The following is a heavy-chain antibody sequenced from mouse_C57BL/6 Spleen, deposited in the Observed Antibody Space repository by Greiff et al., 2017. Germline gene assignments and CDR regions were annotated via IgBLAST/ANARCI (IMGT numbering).Heavy chain of an antibody. J-gene: IGHJ3*01. CDR2: IWSDGST. CDR3: ASGDYYSNYFAY. D-gene: IGHD2-5*01. V-gene: IGHV2-6*03. CDR1: GFSLTSYG. Sequence: VQLVESGPGLVAPSQSLSITCTVSGFSLTSYGVHWVRQPPGTGLEWLVVIWSDGSTTYNSALKSRLCISKDNSKSQFFLKMNRLQTEDTAMYYCASGDYYSNYFAYWGQGTLVTVSA.